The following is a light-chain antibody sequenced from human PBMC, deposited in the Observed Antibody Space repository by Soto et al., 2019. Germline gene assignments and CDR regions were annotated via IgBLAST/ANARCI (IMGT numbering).Light chain of an antibody. CDR2: GAS. CDR3: QQYNNWPRT. V-gene: IGKV3-15*01. Sequence: RVMPQYTATLSLAPGERATLSGRASQSVSSDLAWYHQKPGQAPRLLIYGASTRATGIPARFSGSGSGTEFTLTINSLQSEDFAVYYCQQYNNWPRTFGQGTKVDIK. J-gene: IGKJ1*01. CDR1: QSVSSD.